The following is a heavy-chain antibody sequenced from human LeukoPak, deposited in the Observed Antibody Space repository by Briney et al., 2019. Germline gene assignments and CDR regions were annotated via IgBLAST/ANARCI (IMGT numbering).Heavy chain of an antibody. CDR3: ARGEHFDY. V-gene: IGHV3-33*01. CDR2: IWHDGSNK. CDR1: GFTFSSYG. D-gene: IGHD1-26*01. Sequence: GGSLRLSCAASGFTFSSYGMHWVRQAPGKGLEWVAVIWHDGSNKYYVDSVKGRLTISRDNSKNTLYLQMNSLRAEDTSVYYCARGEHFDYWGQGTLVTVSS. J-gene: IGHJ4*02.